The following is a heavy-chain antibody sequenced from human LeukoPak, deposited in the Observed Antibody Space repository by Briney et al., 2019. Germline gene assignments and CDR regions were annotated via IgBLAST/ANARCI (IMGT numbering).Heavy chain of an antibody. J-gene: IGHJ6*03. V-gene: IGHV1-2*02. Sequence: ASVKVSCKASGYTFTDYYMHWVRQAPGQGLEWMGWINPNSAGTNSAQRFQGRVTMTRDTSISTAYMELSRLRPDDTAVYYCARGDYYYYYMDVWGKGTTVTVSS. CDR3: ARGDYYYYYMDV. CDR2: INPNSAGT. CDR1: GYTFTDYY.